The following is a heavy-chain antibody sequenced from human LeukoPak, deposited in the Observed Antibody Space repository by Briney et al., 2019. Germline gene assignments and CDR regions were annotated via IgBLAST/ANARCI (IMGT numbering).Heavy chain of an antibody. J-gene: IGHJ4*02. D-gene: IGHD3-22*01. CDR3: ARRRRYYDSSGYYGDRFDY. V-gene: IGHV4-34*01. Sequence: SQTLSLTCAVDGGSFSGYYWSWIRQPPGKGLEWIGEINHSGSTNYNPSLKSRVTISVDTSKNQFSLKLSSLTAADTPVYYCARRRRYYDSSGYYGDRFDYWGQGTLVTVSS. CDR2: INHSGST. CDR1: GGSFSGYY.